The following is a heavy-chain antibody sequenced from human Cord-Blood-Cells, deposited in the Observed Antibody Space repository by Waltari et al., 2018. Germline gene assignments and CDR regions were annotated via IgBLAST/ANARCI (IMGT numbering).Heavy chain of an antibody. D-gene: IGHD3-16*01. J-gene: IGHJ4*02. CDR2: ISSSSSTI. CDR1: GLTFSSYS. CDR3: ARVTRMHFDY. V-gene: IGHV3-48*02. Sequence: EVQLVASGGGLVQPGGSMRLSCGASGLTFSSYSMNWVRQAPGKGLEWVSYISSSSSTIYYADSVKGRFTISRDNAKNSLYLQMNSLRDEDTAVYYCARVTRMHFDYWGQGTLVTVSS.